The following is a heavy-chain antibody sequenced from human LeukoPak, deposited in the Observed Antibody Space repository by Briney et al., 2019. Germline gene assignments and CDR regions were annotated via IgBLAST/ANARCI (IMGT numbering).Heavy chain of an antibody. CDR3: TTDYGDRGPFDY. CDR1: GFTFSNAW. V-gene: IGHV3-15*01. CDR2: IKSKTDGGTT. D-gene: IGHD4-17*01. J-gene: IGHJ4*02. Sequence: GGSLRLSCAASGFTFSNAWMSWVRQAPGKGLERVGRIKSKTDGGTTDYAAPVKGRFTISRDDSKNTLYLQMNSLKTEDTAVYYCTTDYGDRGPFDYWGQGTLVTVSS.